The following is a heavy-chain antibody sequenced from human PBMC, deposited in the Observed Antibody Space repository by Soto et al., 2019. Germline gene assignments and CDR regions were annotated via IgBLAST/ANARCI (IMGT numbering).Heavy chain of an antibody. D-gene: IGHD5-12*01. CDR2: IRSKTDGGTI. V-gene: IGHV3-15*01. J-gene: IGHJ4*02. CDR3: TTAHPRGPDY. Sequence: VQLVESGGGLVKPGESLRLSCAASGLSFSNAWMNWVRQAPGKGLEWVGQIRSKTDGGTIFYPAPVKDRFIISRDDSRNMLYLQMNSLKTEDTAVYYCTTAHPRGPDYWGQGTLVTVS. CDR1: GLSFSNAW.